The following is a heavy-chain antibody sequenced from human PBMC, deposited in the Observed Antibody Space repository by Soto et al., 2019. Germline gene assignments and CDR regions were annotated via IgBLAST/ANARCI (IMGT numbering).Heavy chain of an antibody. V-gene: IGHV1-8*01. CDR3: AREHSSSWRFDY. CDR1: GYTFTSYD. J-gene: IGHJ4*02. CDR2: MNPNSGNT. Sequence: QVQLVQSGAEVKKPGASVKVSCKASGYTFTSYDINWVRQATGQGLEWMGWMNPNSGNTGYAQKLQGRVTSTRKTSISTAYMELSSLRSEDTAVYYCAREHSSSWRFDYWGQGTLVTVSS. D-gene: IGHD6-13*01.